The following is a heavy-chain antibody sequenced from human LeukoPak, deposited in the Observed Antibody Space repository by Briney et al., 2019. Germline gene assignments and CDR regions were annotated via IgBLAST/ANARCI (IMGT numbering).Heavy chain of an antibody. J-gene: IGHJ6*04. CDR1: GFTFSSYS. V-gene: IGHV3-21*01. Sequence: SGGSLRLSCAASGFTFSSYSMNWVSQAPGKGLEWVSSINSRSSSIYYADSVKGRFTISRDNAKNSLYLQMNSLRAEDTAVYYCARGPTMRMDVWGKGTTVTVSS. CDR2: INSRSSSI. CDR3: ARGPTMRMDV. D-gene: IGHD3-22*01.